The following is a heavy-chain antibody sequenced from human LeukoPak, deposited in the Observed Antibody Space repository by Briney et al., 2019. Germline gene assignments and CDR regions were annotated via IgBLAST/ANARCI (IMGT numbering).Heavy chain of an antibody. Sequence: SETLSLTCTVSGGSISSYYWSWIRQPPGKGLEWIGYIYYSGSTNYNPSLKSRVTISVDTSKNQFSLKLRFVTAADTAVYYCARGVSLYYYDSSGWNYYFDYWGQGTLVTVSS. J-gene: IGHJ4*02. CDR3: ARGVSLYYYDSSGWNYYFDY. D-gene: IGHD3-22*01. CDR1: GGSISSYY. CDR2: IYYSGST. V-gene: IGHV4-59*12.